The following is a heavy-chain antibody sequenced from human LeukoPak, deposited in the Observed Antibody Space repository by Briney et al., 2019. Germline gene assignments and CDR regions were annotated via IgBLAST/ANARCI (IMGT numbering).Heavy chain of an antibody. CDR1: GGSISSYY. D-gene: IGHD5-18*01. J-gene: IGHJ4*02. CDR3: ARLPVDTAMAYIDY. CDR2: IYYSGST. V-gene: IGHV4-59*05. Sequence: SETLSLTCTVSGGSISSYYWSWIRQPPGKGLEWIGSIYYSGSTYYNPSLKSRVTISVDTSKNQFSLKLSSVTAADTAVYYCARLPVDTAMAYIDYWGQGTLVTVSS.